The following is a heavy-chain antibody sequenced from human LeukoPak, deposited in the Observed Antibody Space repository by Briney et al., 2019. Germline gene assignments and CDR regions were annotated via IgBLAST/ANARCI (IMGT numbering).Heavy chain of an antibody. CDR1: GFTFDEYA. J-gene: IGHJ2*01. D-gene: IGHD3-22*01. Sequence: GGSLRLSCAASGFTFDEYAMHWVRQAPGEGLEWVSGISWNSGSIGYADSVKGRFTISRDNAKNSLYLQMHSLRAEATALYYCATARTCGSGYYFCGFYFALWGRGTLVTVSS. CDR3: ATARTCGSGYYFCGFYFAL. V-gene: IGHV3-9*01. CDR2: ISWNSGSI.